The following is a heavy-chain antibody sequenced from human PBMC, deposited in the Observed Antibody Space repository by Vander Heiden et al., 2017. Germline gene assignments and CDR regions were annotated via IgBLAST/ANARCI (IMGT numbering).Heavy chain of an antibody. V-gene: IGHV3-23*01. CDR2: ISGSGGST. Sequence: EVQLLESGGGLVQPGGSLRLSCAASGFTFSSYAMRWVRQAPGKGLEWVSAISGSGGSTYYADSVKGRFTISRDNSKNTLYLQMNSLRAEDTAVYYCARAPTLKQPVYYYYYYGMDVWGQGTTVTVSS. CDR3: ARAPTLKQPVYYYYYYGMDV. J-gene: IGHJ6*02. CDR1: GFTFSSYA.